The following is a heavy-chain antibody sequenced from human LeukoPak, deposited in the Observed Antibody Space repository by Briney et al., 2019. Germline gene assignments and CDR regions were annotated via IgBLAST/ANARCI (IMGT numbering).Heavy chain of an antibody. D-gene: IGHD1-26*01. J-gene: IGHJ4*02. CDR1: GFTFSNYW. Sequence: GRSLRLSCAASGFTFSNYWVHWVRQAPGKGLVWVSRISPDGSTINYADSVKGRFTISRDNAKNTLYLQMNSLKTEDTAVYYCARGGGDYWGQGTLVTVSS. CDR2: ISPDGSTI. CDR3: ARGGGDY. V-gene: IGHV3-74*01.